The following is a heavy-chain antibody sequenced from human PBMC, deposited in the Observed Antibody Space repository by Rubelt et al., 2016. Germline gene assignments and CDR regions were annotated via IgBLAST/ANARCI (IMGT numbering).Heavy chain of an antibody. CDR3: ASSSYSSSWGYFDS. J-gene: IGHJ4*02. CDR2: INHSGST. Sequence: QVQLQQWGAGLLKPSETLSLTCAVYGGSFSGYYWSWIRQPPGKGLEWIGEINHSGSTNYNPSLKSRITISVDTSQSQFSLKLSSGTAAATANYYWASSSYSSSWGYFDSWGQGTLVTVSA. CDR1: GGSFSGYY. D-gene: IGHD6-13*01. V-gene: IGHV4-34*01.